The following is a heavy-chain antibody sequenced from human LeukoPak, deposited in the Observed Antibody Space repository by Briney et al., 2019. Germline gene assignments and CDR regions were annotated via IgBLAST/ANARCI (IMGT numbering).Heavy chain of an antibody. CDR2: IYSGGST. J-gene: IGHJ4*02. Sequence: PGGSLGLSCAASGFSVSSTYMSWVRQAPGKGLEWVSVIYSGGSTYYADSVKGRFTISRDNSKNTLYLQMNSLRGEDTAVYYCAGRSGYTYGYYFDYWGQGTLVTVSS. CDR3: AGRSGYTYGYYFDY. CDR1: GFSVSSTY. D-gene: IGHD5-18*01. V-gene: IGHV3-53*01.